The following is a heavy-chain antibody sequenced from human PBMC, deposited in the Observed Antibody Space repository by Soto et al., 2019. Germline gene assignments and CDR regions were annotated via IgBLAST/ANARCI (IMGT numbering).Heavy chain of an antibody. CDR3: ARDSNYDFWTYPGGPHYGMDV. D-gene: IGHD3-3*01. V-gene: IGHV3-33*01. J-gene: IGHJ6*02. CDR2: IWYDGSNK. CDR1: GFTFSSYG. Sequence: QVQLVESGGGVVQPGRSLRLSCAASGFTFSSYGMHWVRQAPGKGLEWVAVIWYDGSNKYYADSVKGRFTICRDNSKNTLYLQMNSLRAEDTAVYYCARDSNYDFWTYPGGPHYGMDVWGQGTTVTVSS.